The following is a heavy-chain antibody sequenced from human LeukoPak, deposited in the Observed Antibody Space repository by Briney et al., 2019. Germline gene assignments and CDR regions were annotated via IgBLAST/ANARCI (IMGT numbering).Heavy chain of an antibody. CDR2: IYPGDSDT. Sequence: GESLKISCKGSGYYFPSYWIGWVRQTPGKGLEWMGIIYPGDSDTTYSPSFQGQVTISVDKSISTAYLQWSSLKASDTAMYYCARPNYYGSGSPAGYWGQGTLVTVSS. J-gene: IGHJ4*02. CDR1: GYYFPSYW. D-gene: IGHD3-10*01. V-gene: IGHV5-51*01. CDR3: ARPNYYGSGSPAGY.